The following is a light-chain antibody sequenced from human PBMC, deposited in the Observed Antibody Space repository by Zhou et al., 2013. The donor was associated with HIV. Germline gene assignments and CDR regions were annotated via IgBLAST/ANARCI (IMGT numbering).Light chain of an antibody. CDR3: QQSYSTPYS. CDR2: DAS. J-gene: IGKJ2*03. Sequence: DIQMTQSPSSLSASVGDRVTITCQASQGVNNYLNWYQQRPGKAPKLLISDASNLETGVPSRFSGSASGTDFTLTISSLQPEDFATYYCQQSYSTPYSFGQGTKLEIK. V-gene: IGKV1-39*01. CDR1: QGVNNY.